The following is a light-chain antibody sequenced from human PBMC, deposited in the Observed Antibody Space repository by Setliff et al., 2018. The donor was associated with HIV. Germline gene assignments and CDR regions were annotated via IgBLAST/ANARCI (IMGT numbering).Light chain of an antibody. CDR3: QQYGTSPT. CDR2: GAS. Sequence: EIVLTQSPGTLSLSPGERATLSCRPSQSISSRYLSWYQQQPGQAPRLLIYGASSRATGIPDRFSGSVSGTDFTLTISRLEPEDFAVYYCQQYGTSPTFGPGTKVDIK. J-gene: IGKJ3*01. V-gene: IGKV3-20*01. CDR1: QSISSRY.